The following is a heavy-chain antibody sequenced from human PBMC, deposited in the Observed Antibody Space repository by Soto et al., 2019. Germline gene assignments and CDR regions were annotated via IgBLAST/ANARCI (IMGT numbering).Heavy chain of an antibody. CDR1: GGYISSGGYC. J-gene: IGHJ5*02. V-gene: IGHV4-31*03. CDR2: IYYSGST. Sequence: SQTQPLTCTVSGGYISSGGYCWSWIRQHPGKGLEWIGYIYYSGSTYYNPSLKSRVTISVDTSKNQFSLKLSSVTAADTAVYYCARLYCSGGSCYPGDWFDPWGQGTLVTVSS. CDR3: ARLYCSGGSCYPGDWFDP. D-gene: IGHD2-15*01.